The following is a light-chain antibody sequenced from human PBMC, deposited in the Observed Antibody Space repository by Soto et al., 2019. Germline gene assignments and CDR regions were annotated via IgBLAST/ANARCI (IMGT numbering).Light chain of an antibody. CDR2: NTA. V-gene: IGLV7-43*01. J-gene: IGLJ1*01. Sequence: QTVVTQEPSLTVSPGGTVTLTCASSTGAVTSGFYPNWFQQKPGQAPRALIYNTASKHSWTPARFSGSLLGGKAALTLSGVQPEDEAEYYCLLYYGGAQRVFGTGTKVTVL. CDR3: LLYYGGAQRV. CDR1: TGAVTSGFY.